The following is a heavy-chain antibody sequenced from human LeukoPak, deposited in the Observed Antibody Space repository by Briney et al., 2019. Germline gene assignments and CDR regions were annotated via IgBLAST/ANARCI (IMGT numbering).Heavy chain of an antibody. J-gene: IGHJ4*02. CDR2: IYTSGST. Sequence: SETLSLTCTVSGGSISSYYWSWIRQPAGKGLEWIGRIYTSGSTNYNPSLKSRVTMSVDTSKNQFSLKLSSVTAADTAVYYCARAVEVIAAAPVYFDYWGQGTLVTVSS. D-gene: IGHD6-13*01. CDR1: GGSISSYY. V-gene: IGHV4-4*07. CDR3: ARAVEVIAAAPVYFDY.